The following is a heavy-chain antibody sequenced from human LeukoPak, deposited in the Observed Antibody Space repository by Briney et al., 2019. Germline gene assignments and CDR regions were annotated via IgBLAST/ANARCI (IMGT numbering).Heavy chain of an antibody. Sequence: SETLSLTCAVYGGSFSGYYWSWIRQPPGKGLEWIGSIYHSGSTYYNPSLKSRVTISVDTSKNQFSLKLSSVTAADTAVYYCARMILQVLYDSSGYYWFDPWGQGTLVTVSS. CDR1: GGSFSGYY. J-gene: IGHJ5*02. CDR3: ARMILQVLYDSSGYYWFDP. D-gene: IGHD3-22*01. V-gene: IGHV4-34*01. CDR2: IYHSGST.